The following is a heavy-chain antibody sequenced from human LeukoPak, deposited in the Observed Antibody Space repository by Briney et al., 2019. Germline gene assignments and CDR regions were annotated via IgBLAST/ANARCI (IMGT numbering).Heavy chain of an antibody. CDR3: VKNGVYTSGWYGGYFDH. D-gene: IGHD6-19*01. CDR1: GFTFSNYA. CDR2: ISSNGGST. Sequence: GRSLRLSCSASGFTFSNYAMDWVRQAPGKGLEYVSAISSNGGSTYYADSVKGRFTISRDNSKNTLYLQLSSLRSEDSAVYYRVKNGVYTSGWYGGYFDHWGQGTLVTVSS. V-gene: IGHV3-64D*08. J-gene: IGHJ4*02.